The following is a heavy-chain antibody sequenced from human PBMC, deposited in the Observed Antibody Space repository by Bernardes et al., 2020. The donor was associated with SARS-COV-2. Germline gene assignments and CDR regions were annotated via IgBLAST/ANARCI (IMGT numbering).Heavy chain of an antibody. J-gene: IGHJ6*02. CDR1: GFTFSSSD. V-gene: IGHV3-13*01. Sequence: GGSLRHSCAASGFTFSSSDMHWVRQATGPGLEWVSAIGTAGDTYYPGSVKGRFTISRENAKNSLYLQMNSLRAGDTAVYYCARGGTGTTYYYYYGMDVWGQGTTVTVSS. D-gene: IGHD1-1*01. CDR2: IGTAGDT. CDR3: ARGGTGTTYYYYYGMDV.